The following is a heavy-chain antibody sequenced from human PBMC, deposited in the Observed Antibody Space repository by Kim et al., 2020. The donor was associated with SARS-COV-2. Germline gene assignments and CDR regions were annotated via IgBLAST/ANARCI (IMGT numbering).Heavy chain of an antibody. D-gene: IGHD3-22*01. Sequence: AQKCQGRVTMTRKTSLSTAYMELSSLRSEDTAVYYCARGDYDSSGSTFDPWGQGTLVTVSS. J-gene: IGHJ5*02. CDR3: ARGDYDSSGSTFDP. V-gene: IGHV1-8*01.